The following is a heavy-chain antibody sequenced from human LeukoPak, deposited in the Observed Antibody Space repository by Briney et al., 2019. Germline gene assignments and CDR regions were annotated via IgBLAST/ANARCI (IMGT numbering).Heavy chain of an antibody. CDR1: GFTFSSYW. CDR2: IKQDGSEK. V-gene: IGHV3-7*01. D-gene: IGHD3-10*01. J-gene: IGHJ6*03. Sequence: GVLRLSCAASGFTFSSYWMSWVRQAPGKGLEWVANIKQDGSEKYYVDSAKGRFTISRDNAKNSLYLQMNSLRAEDTAVYYCARVKTMVRGAYYYYYMDVWGKGTTVTVSS. CDR3: ARVKTMVRGAYYYYYMDV.